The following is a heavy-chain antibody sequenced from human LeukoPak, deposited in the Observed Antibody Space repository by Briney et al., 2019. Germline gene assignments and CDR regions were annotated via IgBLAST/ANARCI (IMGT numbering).Heavy chain of an antibody. CDR1: GFTFSNAW. D-gene: IGHD3-10*01. J-gene: IGHJ3*02. CDR3: AGTIITMVRGATGGDAFDI. V-gene: IGHV3-15*01. Sequence: PGGSLRLSCAASGFTFSNAWMSWVRQAPGKGLEWVGRIKSKTDGGTTDYAAPVKGRFTISRDNAKNSLYLQMNSLRAEDTAVYYCAGTIITMVRGATGGDAFDIWGQGTMVTVSS. CDR2: IKSKTDGGTT.